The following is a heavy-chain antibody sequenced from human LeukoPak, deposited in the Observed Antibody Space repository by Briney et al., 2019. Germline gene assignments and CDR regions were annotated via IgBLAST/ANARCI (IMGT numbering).Heavy chain of an antibody. Sequence: SETLSLTCTVSGGSITSGNYYWGWIRHPPGKALEWIGSVYYSGSTYYNPSLKSRITVSLDTSKNQFSLKVRSVTGADTAVYYCVRDKTFEVVNFFDCWGQGTLVTVSS. CDR2: VYYSGST. D-gene: IGHD3-3*01. V-gene: IGHV4-39*07. CDR1: GGSITSGNYY. CDR3: VRDKTFEVVNFFDC. J-gene: IGHJ4*02.